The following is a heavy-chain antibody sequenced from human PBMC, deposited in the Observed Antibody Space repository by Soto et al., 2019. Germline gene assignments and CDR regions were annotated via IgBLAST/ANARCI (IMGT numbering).Heavy chain of an antibody. CDR1: GLTVSSHY. CDR3: ATPYDYDRSGYWWDFDY. D-gene: IGHD3-22*01. V-gene: IGHV3-66*04. Sequence: EVQLVESGGDLVQPGGSLRLSCAAAGLTVSSHYMSWVRQAPGKGLEWVSVIYSGGTRYYAVSVKGRFTISSDNSKNTLYLQMNRLRAEDTAVYYCATPYDYDRSGYWWDFDYWGQGTLVTVSS. J-gene: IGHJ4*02. CDR2: IYSGGTR.